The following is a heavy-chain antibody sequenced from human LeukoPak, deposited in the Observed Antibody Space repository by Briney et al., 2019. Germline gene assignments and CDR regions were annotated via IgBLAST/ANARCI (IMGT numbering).Heavy chain of an antibody. Sequence: GGSLRLSCAASGFTFSSYWMSWVRQAPGKGLEWVANIKQDGSEKYYVDSVKGRFTISRDNAKNSLYLQMNSLRAEDTAVYYCARTIAAAGTISAGNYYYYGMDVWGQGTTVTVSS. CDR2: IKQDGSEK. CDR3: ARTIAAAGTISAGNYYYYGMDV. D-gene: IGHD6-13*01. J-gene: IGHJ6*02. V-gene: IGHV3-7*01. CDR1: GFTFSSYW.